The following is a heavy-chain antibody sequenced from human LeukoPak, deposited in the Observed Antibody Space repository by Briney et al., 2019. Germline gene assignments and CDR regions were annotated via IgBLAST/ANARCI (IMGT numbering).Heavy chain of an antibody. CDR3: ARDRGSRFGELFY. CDR1: GFTFSSYA. CDR2: ISYDGSNK. D-gene: IGHD3-10*01. Sequence: QPGGSLRLSCAASGFTFSSYAMHWVRQAPGKGLEWVAVISYDGSNKYYADSVKGRFTISRDNSKNTLYLQMNSLRAEDTAVYYCARDRGSRFGELFYWGQGTLVTVSS. V-gene: IGHV3-30*04. J-gene: IGHJ4*02.